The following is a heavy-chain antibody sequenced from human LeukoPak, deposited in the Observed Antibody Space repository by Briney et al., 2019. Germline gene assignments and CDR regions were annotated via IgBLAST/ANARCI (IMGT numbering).Heavy chain of an antibody. V-gene: IGHV1-8*03. CDR3: VRCASGSWYFRGDYNYMDV. Sequence: ASVKVSCTASGYTFTSYDIHWVRQAPGQGLEWMGWMNPNSGNTGYAQMFQGRVTITGNKSISTAFMELSSLRSEDTAVYYCVRCASGSWYFRGDYNYMDVWGKGTTVTVSS. J-gene: IGHJ6*03. D-gene: IGHD6-13*01. CDR2: MNPNSGNT. CDR1: GYTFTSYD.